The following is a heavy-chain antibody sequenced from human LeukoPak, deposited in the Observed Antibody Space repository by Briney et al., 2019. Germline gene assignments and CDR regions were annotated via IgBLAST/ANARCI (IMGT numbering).Heavy chain of an antibody. D-gene: IGHD2-21*01. Sequence: VSVKVSCKASGYTFINYYMHWVRQAPGQGLEWMGIINPSGGSTSYAQKFQGRVTMTRDTSTSTVYMELSSLRSEDTAVYYCARDESTSILWWWGQGTLVTVSS. CDR3: ARDESTSILWW. CDR2: INPSGGST. J-gene: IGHJ1*01. V-gene: IGHV1-46*01. CDR1: GYTFINYY.